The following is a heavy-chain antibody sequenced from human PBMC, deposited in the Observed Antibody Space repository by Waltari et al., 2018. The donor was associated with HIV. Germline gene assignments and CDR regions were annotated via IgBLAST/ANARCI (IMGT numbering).Heavy chain of an antibody. CDR2: IWSDGYNK. J-gene: IGHJ3*02. CDR1: GFTFTSYG. D-gene: IGHD3-16*01. Sequence: QVYLMESGGGVVKPGGSLTLSCSASGFTFTSYGMHWVRQAPGKGLEWVAVIWSDGYNKFYADSVRGRFTFSRDNSKYTLSLQMNSLRAEDTALYYCVKERGPFNGFDIWGQGTMVTVSS. CDR3: VKERGPFNGFDI. V-gene: IGHV3-33*06.